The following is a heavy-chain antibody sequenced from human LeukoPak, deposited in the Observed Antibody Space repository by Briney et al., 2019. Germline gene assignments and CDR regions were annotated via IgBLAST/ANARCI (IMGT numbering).Heavy chain of an antibody. Sequence: GGSLRLSCAASGFTVTTNYMTWVRQAPGKGLEWVSHIYAGGETFYADSVKGRFTVSRDKSSNTLYLQMNGLSAEDTAFYYCARARIGTRETKSNRWFDPWGEGILVTVAS. CDR2: IYAGGET. J-gene: IGHJ5*02. CDR3: ARARIGTRETKSNRWFDP. V-gene: IGHV3-66*02. D-gene: IGHD1/OR15-1a*01. CDR1: GFTVTTNY.